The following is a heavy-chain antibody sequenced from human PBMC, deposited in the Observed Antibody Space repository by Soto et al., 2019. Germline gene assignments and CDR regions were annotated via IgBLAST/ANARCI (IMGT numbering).Heavy chain of an antibody. D-gene: IGHD3-9*01. CDR3: ARGGSEYYDILTGYYAFDI. CDR2: INPNSGGT. V-gene: IGHV1-2*04. J-gene: IGHJ3*02. CDR1: GYTFTGYY. Sequence: ASVKVSCKASGYTFTGYYMHWVRQAPGQGLEWMGWINPNSGGTNYAQKFQGWVTMTRDTSISTAYMELSRLRSDDTAVYYCARGGSEYYDILTGYYAFDIWGQGTMVTVSS.